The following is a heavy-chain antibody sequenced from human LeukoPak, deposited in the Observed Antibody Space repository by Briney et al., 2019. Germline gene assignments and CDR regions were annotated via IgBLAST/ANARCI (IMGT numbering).Heavy chain of an antibody. Sequence: GESLKISCKGSGYSFTSYWIGWVRQMPGKGLEWMGVIYPGDSDTRYSPSFQGQATISADKSISTAYLQWNSLKASDTAMYYCARAGDSSGYYPYYYYYYMDVWGKGTTVTVSS. J-gene: IGHJ6*03. CDR3: ARAGDSSGYYPYYYYYYMDV. CDR2: IYPGDSDT. V-gene: IGHV5-51*01. D-gene: IGHD3-22*01. CDR1: GYSFTSYW.